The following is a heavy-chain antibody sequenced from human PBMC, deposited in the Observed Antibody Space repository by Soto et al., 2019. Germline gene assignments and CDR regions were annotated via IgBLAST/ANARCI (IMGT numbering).Heavy chain of an antibody. CDR1: GGTISSYY. D-gene: IGHD4-17*01. J-gene: IGHJ3*02. Sequence: SETLSLTCTVSGGTISSYYWNWIRQPPGKGLEWIGYIYYSGSTKYNPSLKSRVTLSLDTSTNQFSLKLSSATSADTAVYYCARGAYGDYNAFDIWGRGTMVTVSS. V-gene: IGHV4-59*01. CDR3: ARGAYGDYNAFDI. CDR2: IYYSGST.